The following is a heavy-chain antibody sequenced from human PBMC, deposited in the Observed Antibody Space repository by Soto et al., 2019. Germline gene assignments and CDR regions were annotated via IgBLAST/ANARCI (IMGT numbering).Heavy chain of an antibody. D-gene: IGHD3-9*01. CDR3: AHSTSSYDILTGYYPEGAFDI. V-gene: IGHV2-5*01. CDR1: GFSLSTSGVG. J-gene: IGHJ3*02. CDR2: IYWNDDK. Sequence: QITLKESGPTLVKPTQTLTLTCTFSGFSLSTSGVGVGWIRQPPGKALEWLALIYWNDDKRYSPSLKSRLTITKDTSKNQVVLTMTNVDPVDTATYYCAHSTSSYDILTGYYPEGAFDIWGQGTMVTVSS.